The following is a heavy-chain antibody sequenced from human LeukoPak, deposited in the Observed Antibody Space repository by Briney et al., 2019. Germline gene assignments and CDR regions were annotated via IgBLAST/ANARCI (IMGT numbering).Heavy chain of an antibody. CDR3: ARDQCSGGSCYSVS. D-gene: IGHD2-15*01. CDR2: IYTSGST. J-gene: IGHJ5*02. V-gene: IGHV4-4*07. Sequence: PSETLSLTCTVSGGSISSYYWSWIRQPAGKGLEWIGRIYTSGSTNYNPSLKSRVTMSVDTSKNPFSLKLSSVTAADTAVYYCARDQCSGGSCYSVSWGQGTLVTVSS. CDR1: GGSISSYY.